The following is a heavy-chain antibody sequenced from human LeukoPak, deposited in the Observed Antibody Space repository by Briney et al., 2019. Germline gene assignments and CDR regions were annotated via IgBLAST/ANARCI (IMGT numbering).Heavy chain of an antibody. Sequence: SETLSLTCTVSGDSISPYYWGWVRQPPGKRLEWIGYIYYIGTTKYNPSLKSRVTISLDTSKNQFSLKLNSVTAADTALYYCARHYYGSGRFLEHWGQGTLVTVSS. CDR1: GDSISPYY. CDR2: IYYIGTT. J-gene: IGHJ4*02. CDR3: ARHYYGSGRFLEH. V-gene: IGHV4-59*08. D-gene: IGHD3-10*01.